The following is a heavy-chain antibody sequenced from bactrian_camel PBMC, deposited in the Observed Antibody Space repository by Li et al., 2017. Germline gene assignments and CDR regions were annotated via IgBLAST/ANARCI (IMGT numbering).Heavy chain of an antibody. CDR2: IDSDGTT. J-gene: IGHJ4*01. D-gene: IGHD1*01. V-gene: IGHV3S26*01. CDR3: AARQGSCYGLRTSPYNY. Sequence: HVQLVESGGGSVQTGGSLRLSCVASESSFDTYCLAWFRQFPGRKREGVAAIDSDGTTSYADSVKGRFTISKDNAKNTLYLQMNDLDPQDTAMYYCAARQGSCYGLRTSPYNYWGQGTQGTV. CDR1: ESSFDTYC.